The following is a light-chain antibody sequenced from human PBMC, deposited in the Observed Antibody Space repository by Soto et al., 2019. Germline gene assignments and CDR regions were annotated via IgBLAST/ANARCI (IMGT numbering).Light chain of an antibody. CDR1: SSDVGGYNY. CDR3: SSYTSSSTLLYV. CDR2: DVS. Sequence: QSALTQPASVSGSTGQSITISCTGTSSDVGGYNYVSWYQQHPGKAPKLMIYDVSNRPSGVSNRFSGSKSGNTASLTISGLLAEDEADYYCSSYTSSSTLLYVFGTGTKVTVL. V-gene: IGLV2-14*01. J-gene: IGLJ1*01.